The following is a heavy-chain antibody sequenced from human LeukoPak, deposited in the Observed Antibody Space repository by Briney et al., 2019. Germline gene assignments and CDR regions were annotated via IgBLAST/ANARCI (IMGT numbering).Heavy chain of an antibody. V-gene: IGHV4-59*01. Sequence: PSETLSLTCTVSGGSINSYYWTWIRQPPGKELQWIGYIYYSRNTNYNPSLKSRVTISVDTSKNQFFLRLSSVTAADTAVYYCARVSYYNDPDGFDFWGQGTMVSVSS. D-gene: IGHD3-10*01. J-gene: IGHJ3*01. CDR2: IYYSRNT. CDR3: ARVSYYNDPDGFDF. CDR1: GGSINSYY.